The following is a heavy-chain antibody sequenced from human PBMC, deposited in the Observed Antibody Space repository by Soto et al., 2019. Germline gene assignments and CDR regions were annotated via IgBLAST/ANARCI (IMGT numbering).Heavy chain of an antibody. Sequence: QVQLVQSGAEVKKPGSSVKVSCKASGGTFSSYTISWVRQAPGQGLEWMGRIIPILGIANYAQKFQGRVTLTAHKSTRTAYMELSSLRSEDTAVYYCAGMHDILSGYPGRMDVWGKWTTVTVSS. J-gene: IGHJ6*04. D-gene: IGHD3-9*01. CDR1: GGTFSSYT. CDR2: IIPILGIA. CDR3: AGMHDILSGYPGRMDV. V-gene: IGHV1-69*02.